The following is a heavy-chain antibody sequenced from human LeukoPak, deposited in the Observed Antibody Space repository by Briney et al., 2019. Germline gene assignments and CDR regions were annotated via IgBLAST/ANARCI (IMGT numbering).Heavy chain of an antibody. CDR1: GFTFSSYS. D-gene: IGHD2-2*01. CDR2: ISSSSSYI. J-gene: IGHJ4*02. V-gene: IGHV3-21*01. CDR3: ARARLRYCSSTSCPYDY. Sequence: PGGSLRLSCAASGFTFSSYSMNWVRQAPGKGLEWVSSISSSSSYIYYADSVKGRFTISRDNAKNSLYLQMNSLRAEDTAVYYCARARLRYCSSTSCPYDYWGQGTLVTVSS.